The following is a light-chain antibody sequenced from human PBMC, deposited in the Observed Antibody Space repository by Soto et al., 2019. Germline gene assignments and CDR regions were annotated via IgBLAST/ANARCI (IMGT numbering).Light chain of an antibody. CDR2: DVS. V-gene: IGLV2-14*01. CDR1: SSDIGAYKY. J-gene: IGLJ2*01. Sequence: QSALTQPASVSGSPGQSITISCTGTSSDIGAYKYVSWYQQHPGKAPKLMIYDVSSRPSGVSNRFSGSKSGNTASLTISGLQAEDEADYYCCSYTSSSTLVVFGGGTKVTVL. CDR3: CSYTSSSTLVV.